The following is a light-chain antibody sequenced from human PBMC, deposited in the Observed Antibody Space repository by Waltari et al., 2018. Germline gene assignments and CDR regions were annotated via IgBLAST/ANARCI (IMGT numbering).Light chain of an antibody. Sequence: SYELTQSPSVSVSPGQTASITCSGDKLGNQFTSWYQQKPGQPPVLLICQDKRRPSGIPERFSGSTSGNTATLTIIGTLPLDEADYYCQAWDSSTPVFGSGTKVTVL. CDR1: KLGNQF. V-gene: IGLV3-1*01. J-gene: IGLJ1*01. CDR3: QAWDSSTPV. CDR2: QDK.